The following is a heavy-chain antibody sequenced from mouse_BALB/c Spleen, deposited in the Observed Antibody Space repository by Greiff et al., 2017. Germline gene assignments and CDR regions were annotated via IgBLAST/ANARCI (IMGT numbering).Heavy chain of an antibody. CDR3: ARGGSSWYFDV. CDR1: GFTFSSYA. J-gene: IGHJ1*01. D-gene: IGHD1-1*01. V-gene: IGHV5-9-4*01. Sequence: EVQLVESGGGLVKPGGSLKLSCAASGFTFSSYAMSWVRQSPEKRLEWVAEISSGGSYTYYPDTVTGRFTISRDNAKNTLYLEMSSLRSEDTAMYYCARGGSSWYFDVWGAGTTVTVSS. CDR2: ISSGGSYT.